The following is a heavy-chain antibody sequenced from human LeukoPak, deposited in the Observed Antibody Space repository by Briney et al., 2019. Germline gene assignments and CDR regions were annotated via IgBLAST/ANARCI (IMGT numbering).Heavy chain of an antibody. Sequence: SETQSLTCAVSGYSISSDYFWGWIRQPPGKGLEYIGATYHSGSTYYNPSLKSRVIISVDTSNNQFSLKLNSVTAADTAVYYCARGILLWGQGTLVTVSS. CDR3: ARGILL. CDR1: GYSISSDYF. D-gene: IGHD2-15*01. V-gene: IGHV4-38-2*01. CDR2: TYHSGST. J-gene: IGHJ4*02.